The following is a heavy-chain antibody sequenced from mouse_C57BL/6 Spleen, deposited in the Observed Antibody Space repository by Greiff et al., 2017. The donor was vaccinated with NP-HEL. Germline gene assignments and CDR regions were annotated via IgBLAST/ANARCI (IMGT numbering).Heavy chain of an antibody. Sequence: QVQLQQPGAELVRPGTSVKLSCKASGYTFTSYWMHWVKQRPGQGLEWIGVIDPSDSYTNYNQKFKGKATLTVDTSSSTAYMQLSSLTSEDSAVYYCARGYYYGLYYAMDYWGQGTSVTVSS. D-gene: IGHD1-1*01. CDR1: GYTFTSYW. V-gene: IGHV1-59*01. CDR2: IDPSDSYT. CDR3: ARGYYYGLYYAMDY. J-gene: IGHJ4*01.